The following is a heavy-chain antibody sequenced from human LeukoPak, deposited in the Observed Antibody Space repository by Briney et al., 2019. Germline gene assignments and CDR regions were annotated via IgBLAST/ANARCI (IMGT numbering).Heavy chain of an antibody. Sequence: ASVKVSCKASGYTFTSYYMHWVRQAPGQGLAWMGIINPSGGSTSYAQKFQGRVTMTRDMSTSTVYMELSSLRSEDTAVYYCARLPVGAIYFDDYWGQGTLVTVSS. CDR3: ARLPVGAIYFDDY. V-gene: IGHV1-46*01. CDR2: INPSGGST. J-gene: IGHJ4*02. CDR1: GYTFTSYY. D-gene: IGHD1-26*01.